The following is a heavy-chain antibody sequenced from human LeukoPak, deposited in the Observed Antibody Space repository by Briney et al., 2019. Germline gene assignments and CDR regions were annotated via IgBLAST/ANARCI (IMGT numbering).Heavy chain of an antibody. Sequence: ASVKVSCKASGYTFTSYDINWVRQATGQGLEWMGWMNPNSGNTGYAQKFQGRVTMTRNTSISTAYMELSSLRSEDTAVYYCARGKKVMVRGVIIDYYYYMDVWGKGTTVTISS. J-gene: IGHJ6*03. CDR2: MNPNSGNT. CDR1: GYTFTSYD. CDR3: ARGKKVMVRGVIIDYYYYMDV. V-gene: IGHV1-8*01. D-gene: IGHD3-10*01.